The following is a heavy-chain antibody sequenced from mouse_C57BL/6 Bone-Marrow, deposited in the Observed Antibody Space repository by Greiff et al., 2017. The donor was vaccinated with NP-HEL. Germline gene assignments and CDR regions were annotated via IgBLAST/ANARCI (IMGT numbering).Heavy chain of an antibody. CDR2: IDPENGDT. Sequence: VQLQQSGAELVRPGASVKLSCTASGFNIKDDYMHWVKQRPEQGLEWIGWIDPENGDTEYASKFQGKATITADTSSNTAYLQLSSLTSEDTAVYYCTSLYYVNAMDYWGTGTSVTVST. J-gene: IGHJ4*01. V-gene: IGHV14-4*01. CDR1: GFNIKDDY. CDR3: TSLYYVNAMDY. D-gene: IGHD2-1*01.